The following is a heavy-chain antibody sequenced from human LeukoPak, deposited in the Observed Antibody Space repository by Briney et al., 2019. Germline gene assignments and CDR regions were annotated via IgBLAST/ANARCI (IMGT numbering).Heavy chain of an antibody. Sequence: SETLSLTCTVSGDSISSGSYYWSWIRQPAGKGLEWIGRIYASGSTNYNPSLKSRVTMSVDTSKNQFSLTLNSVTAADTALYYCARDLTDYYELDYWGQGTLVTVSS. CDR3: ARDLTDYYELDY. J-gene: IGHJ4*02. D-gene: IGHD3-22*01. CDR1: GDSISSGSYY. V-gene: IGHV4-61*02. CDR2: IYASGST.